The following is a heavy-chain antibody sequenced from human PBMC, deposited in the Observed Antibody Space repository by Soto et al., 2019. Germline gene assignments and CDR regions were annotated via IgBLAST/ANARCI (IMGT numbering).Heavy chain of an antibody. Sequence: PGESLKISCKGSGYSLTSYWIGWVRQMPGKGLEWMGIIYPGDSDTRYSPSFQGQVTISADKSISTAYLQWSSLKASDTAMYYCARLPPSSIAAPYYYYGMDVWGQGTTVTVSS. CDR3: ARLPPSSIAAPYYYYGMDV. V-gene: IGHV5-51*01. CDR1: GYSLTSYW. J-gene: IGHJ6*02. CDR2: IYPGDSDT. D-gene: IGHD6-6*01.